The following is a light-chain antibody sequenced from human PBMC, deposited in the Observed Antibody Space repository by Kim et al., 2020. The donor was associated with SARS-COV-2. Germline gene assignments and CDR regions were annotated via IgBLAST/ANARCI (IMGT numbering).Light chain of an antibody. Sequence: SVTISSTGTSSDVGGYNYVSWYQQHPGKAPKLMIYEVSKRPSGVPDRFSGSKSGNTASLTVSGLQAEDEADYYCSSYAGSNNFDVVFGGGTKLTVL. CDR1: SSDVGGYNY. CDR3: SSYAGSNNFDVV. CDR2: EVS. V-gene: IGLV2-8*01. J-gene: IGLJ2*01.